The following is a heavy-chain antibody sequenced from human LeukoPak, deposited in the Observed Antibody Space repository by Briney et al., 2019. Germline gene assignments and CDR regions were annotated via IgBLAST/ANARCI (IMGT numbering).Heavy chain of an antibody. CDR2: ISGSGGST. CDR1: GFTFSSYA. J-gene: IGHJ5*02. CDR3: ASHFWSGTPNWFDP. D-gene: IGHD3-3*01. Sequence: GGSLRLSCAASGFTFSSYAMSWVRQAPGKGLEWVSAISGSGGSTYYADSVKGRFTISRDNSKNTLYLQMNSLRAEDTAVYCCASHFWSGTPNWFDPWGQGTLVTVSS. V-gene: IGHV3-23*01.